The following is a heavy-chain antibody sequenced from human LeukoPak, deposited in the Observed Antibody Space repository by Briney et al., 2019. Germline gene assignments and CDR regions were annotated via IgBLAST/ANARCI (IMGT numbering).Heavy chain of an antibody. V-gene: IGHV4-4*07. J-gene: IGHJ6*03. D-gene: IGHD3-10*01. CDR1: GGTISSYY. CDR2: IYSSGSS. Sequence: SETLSLTCTVSGGTISSYYLSWIRQPAGKGLEWIGRIYSSGSSNYNPALEKRVTMSVNESNNQFPLQLISVTAADTAGDYCARGGSGLVRGGENHYYYMDVWGKGTTVTVSS. CDR3: ARGGSGLVRGGENHYYYMDV.